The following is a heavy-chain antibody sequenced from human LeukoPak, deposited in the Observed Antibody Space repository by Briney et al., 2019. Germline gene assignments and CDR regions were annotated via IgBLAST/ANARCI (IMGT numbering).Heavy chain of an antibody. V-gene: IGHV4-30-4*08. CDR3: ARDSSRITIFGVAPTYYFDY. Sequence: PSETLSLTCTVSGGSISSGDYYWSWIRQPPGKGLEWIGYIYYSGSTYYNPSLKSRVTISVDTSKNQFSLKLSSVTAADTAVYYCARDSSRITIFGVAPTYYFDYWGQGTLVTVSS. J-gene: IGHJ4*02. CDR1: GGSISSGDYY. CDR2: IYYSGST. D-gene: IGHD3-3*01.